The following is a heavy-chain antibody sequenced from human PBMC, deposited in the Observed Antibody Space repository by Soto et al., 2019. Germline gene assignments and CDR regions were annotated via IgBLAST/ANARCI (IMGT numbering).Heavy chain of an antibody. CDR1: GDTFTTYD. CDR2: INPNSGNI. D-gene: IGHD3-10*01. CDR3: ARGRASGSYYLLDY. Sequence: QVQLVQSGAEVRKPGASVKVSCKASGDTFTTYDINWVRQATGHGLEWMGWINPNSGNIGYAQRFQGRVTMTRDTAIRTAYMEVSSLRSDDTAVSYCARGRASGSYYLLDYWGQGTLVTVSS. V-gene: IGHV1-8*01. J-gene: IGHJ4*02.